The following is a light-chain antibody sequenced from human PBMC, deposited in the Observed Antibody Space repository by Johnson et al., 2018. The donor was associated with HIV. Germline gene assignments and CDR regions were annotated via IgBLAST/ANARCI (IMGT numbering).Light chain of an antibody. V-gene: IGLV1-51*01. CDR2: NNN. CDR3: GTWDSSLSGV. J-gene: IGLJ1*01. CDR1: SSNIGNNY. Sequence: QLVLTQPPSVSAAPGQKVTISCSGSSSNIGNNYVSWYQQLPGTAPKLLIYNNNTRPSGIPDRFSGSKSGTSATLGITGLQTGDEADYYCGTWDSSLSGVFGTVTKVTVL.